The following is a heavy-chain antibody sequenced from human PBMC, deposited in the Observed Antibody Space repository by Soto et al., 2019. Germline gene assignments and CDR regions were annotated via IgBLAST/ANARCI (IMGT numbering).Heavy chain of an antibody. D-gene: IGHD3-3*01. CDR3: ARDRITIFGVVPFDY. V-gene: IGHV4-31*02. J-gene: IGHJ4*02. Sequence: SETLSLTCTVSGGSISSGGYYWSWIRQHPGKGLEWIGYIYYSGSTYYNPSLKSRVTISVDTSKNQFSLKLSSVTAADTAVYYCARDRITIFGVVPFDYWGQGTLVTVST. CDR1: GGSISSGGYY. CDR2: IYYSGST.